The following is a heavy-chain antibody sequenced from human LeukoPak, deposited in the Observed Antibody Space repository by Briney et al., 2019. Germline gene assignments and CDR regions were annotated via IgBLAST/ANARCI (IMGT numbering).Heavy chain of an antibody. J-gene: IGHJ3*02. D-gene: IGHD3-22*01. CDR3: ARRVDGYYYDSSGPDAFDI. CDR2: ISAYNGNT. V-gene: IGHV1-18*01. Sequence: AASVKVSCKASGYTFTSYGISWVRQAPGQGLEWMGWISAYNGNTNYAQKLQGRVTMTTDTSTSTAYMELRSLRSDDTAVYYCARRVDGYYYDSSGPDAFDIWGQGTMVTVSS. CDR1: GYTFTSYG.